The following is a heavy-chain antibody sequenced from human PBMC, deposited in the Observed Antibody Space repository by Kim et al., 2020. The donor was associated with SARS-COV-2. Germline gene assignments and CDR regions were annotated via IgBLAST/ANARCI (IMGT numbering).Heavy chain of an antibody. J-gene: IGHJ4*02. CDR3: ARDVTQGAGTFYFDY. D-gene: IGHD6-19*01. V-gene: IGHV4-59*01. Sequence: PCLKSRVTISEDTSKDQFALKLSCVTAADTAVYYCARDVTQGAGTFYFDYWGQGTLVTVSS.